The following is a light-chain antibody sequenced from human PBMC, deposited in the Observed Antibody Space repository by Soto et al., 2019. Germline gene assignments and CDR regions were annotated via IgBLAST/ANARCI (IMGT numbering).Light chain of an antibody. CDR2: DAS. Sequence: EIVLTQSPGTLSLSPGERATLSCRASQTVSSSYLAWYQQKPGQAPRLLIYDASTRATGIPGRFSGSASGTDFTLTISRLEHEDVAVYYCQQYGPSPMYTFGRGTNLEIK. CDR1: QTVSSSY. CDR3: QQYGPSPMYT. J-gene: IGKJ2*01. V-gene: IGKV3-20*01.